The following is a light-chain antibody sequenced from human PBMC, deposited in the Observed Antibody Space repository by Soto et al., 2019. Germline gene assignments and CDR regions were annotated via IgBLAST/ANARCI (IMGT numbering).Light chain of an antibody. J-gene: IGKJ3*01. CDR2: AVS. CDR3: QQSYSTLFS. Sequence: DIQMTQSPSSLSASVGDRVTITCRASQTIIRYLNWYQQKPGRAPNLLIYAVSRLESVVPSSFSGSGSGTEFTLTKISLKSQDFATYFGQQSYSTLFSFGPGTKVEIK. CDR1: QTIIRY. V-gene: IGKV1-39*01.